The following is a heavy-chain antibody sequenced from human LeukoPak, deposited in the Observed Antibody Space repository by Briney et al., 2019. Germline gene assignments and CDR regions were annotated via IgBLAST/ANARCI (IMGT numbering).Heavy chain of an antibody. CDR1: GASISSSSYY. J-gene: IGHJ5*02. CDR3: ARLPYSSSWRTFDP. Sequence: SETLSLTCTVSGASISSSSYYWGWIRQPPGKGLEWIGTIYYSVSTYYNPSLKSRLTISVDTSKNQFSLKLSSVTAADTAVYYCARLPYSSSWRTFDPWGQGTLVTVSS. D-gene: IGHD6-13*01. V-gene: IGHV4-39*01. CDR2: IYYSVST.